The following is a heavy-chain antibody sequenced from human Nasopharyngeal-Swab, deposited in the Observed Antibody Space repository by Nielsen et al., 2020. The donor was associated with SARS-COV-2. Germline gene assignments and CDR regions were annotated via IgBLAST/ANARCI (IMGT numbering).Heavy chain of an antibody. CDR1: GFTFSRYA. Sequence: GGSLRLSCAASGFTFSRYAMSWVRQAPGKGLEWVSAISGSGGSTYYADSVKGRFTISRDNSKNTLYLQMNSLRAEDTAVYYCAKGSFGPHDAFDIWGQGTMVTVSS. D-gene: IGHD3-9*01. J-gene: IGHJ3*02. V-gene: IGHV3-23*01. CDR2: ISGSGGST. CDR3: AKGSFGPHDAFDI.